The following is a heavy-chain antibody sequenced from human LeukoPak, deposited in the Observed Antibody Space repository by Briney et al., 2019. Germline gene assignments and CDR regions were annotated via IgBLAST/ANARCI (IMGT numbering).Heavy chain of an antibody. J-gene: IGHJ4*02. Sequence: SETLSLTCTVSGYSISSGYYWGWIRQPPGKGLEWIGLIYHDGNTYYNSSLKSRITISVDTSKNQFSLKLSSVTAADTAVYYCARDSSGWYYWFFDYWGQGTLVTVSS. CDR1: GYSISSGYY. V-gene: IGHV4-38-2*02. CDR3: ARDSSGWYYWFFDY. CDR2: IYHDGNT. D-gene: IGHD6-19*01.